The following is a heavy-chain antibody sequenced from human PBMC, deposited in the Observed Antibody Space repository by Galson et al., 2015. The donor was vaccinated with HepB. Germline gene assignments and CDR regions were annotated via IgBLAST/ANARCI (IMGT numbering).Heavy chain of an antibody. D-gene: IGHD3-10*01. CDR1: GGTFSSYA. J-gene: IGHJ4*02. V-gene: IGHV1-69*04. Sequence: SVKVSCKASGGTFSSYAISWVRQAPGQGLEWMGRIIPILGIANYAQKFQGRVTITADKSTSTAYMELSSLRSEDTAVYYCARGSISYYYGSEWGQGTLVTVSS. CDR3: ARGSISYYYGSE. CDR2: IIPILGIA.